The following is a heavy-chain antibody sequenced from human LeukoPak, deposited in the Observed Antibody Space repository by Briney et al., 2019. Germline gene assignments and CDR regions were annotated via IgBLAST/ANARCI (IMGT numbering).Heavy chain of an antibody. CDR3: ARDRRHIVVLTPPNYYFDY. CDR1: GYTFTSYC. Sequence: ASVKDSCKASGYTFTSYCISWWRQAPGQGLQWMGWISAYNGNTNYAQKLQGRVTMTTDTATSTAYMELRSLRSDDTAVYYCARDRRHIVVLTPPNYYFDYWGQGTLVTVSS. V-gene: IGHV1-18*01. CDR2: ISAYNGNT. D-gene: IGHD2-21*02. J-gene: IGHJ4*02.